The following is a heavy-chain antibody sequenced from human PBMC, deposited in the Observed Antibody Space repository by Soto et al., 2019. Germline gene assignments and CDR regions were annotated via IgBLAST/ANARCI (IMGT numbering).Heavy chain of an antibody. CDR1: GCPFSSYA. CDR3: AKDHSSSWTRVYWYFDL. J-gene: IGHJ2*01. V-gene: IGHV3-23*01. CDR2: ISASGGST. Sequence: PGGSLRLSCAASGCPFSSYAMTWVRQAPGKGLEWVSAISASGGSTYYADSVKGRFAISRDNSKNTLFLQMSSLRAEDTAVYYCAKDHSSSWTRVYWYFDLWGRGTLVTVSS. D-gene: IGHD6-13*01.